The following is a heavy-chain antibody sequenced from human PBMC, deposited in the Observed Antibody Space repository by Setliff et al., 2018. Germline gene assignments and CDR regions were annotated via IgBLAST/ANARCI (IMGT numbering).Heavy chain of an antibody. V-gene: IGHV3-23*01. D-gene: IGHD1-26*01. CDR1: GFIFSDYS. CDR2: ISGSGGST. J-gene: IGHJ4*02. Sequence: GGSLRLSCAASGFIFSDYSMNWVRQAPGKGLEWVSAISGSGGSTYSADSVMGRFTISRDNSKNTLYLQMNSLRAEDTAVYYCAKGVGSYYTSMYFDYWGQGTLVTVSS. CDR3: AKGVGSYYTSMYFDY.